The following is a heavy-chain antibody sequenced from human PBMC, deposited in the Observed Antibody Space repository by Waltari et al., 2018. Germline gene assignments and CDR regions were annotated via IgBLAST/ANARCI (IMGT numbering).Heavy chain of an antibody. Sequence: QLQLQESGPGLVQPSETLSLTCLVSGGSIISTNYYWGWIRQPTGKGMEWIGSSYYSGSPNYNPSLKSRVTISVDTSKNRFSLKVSSVTAADTALYYCATHSANHDYHYYAMDVWGLGTTVTVSS. J-gene: IGHJ6*02. CDR1: GGSIISTNYY. D-gene: IGHD2-15*01. V-gene: IGHV4-39*01. CDR2: SYYSGSP. CDR3: ATHSANHDYHYYAMDV.